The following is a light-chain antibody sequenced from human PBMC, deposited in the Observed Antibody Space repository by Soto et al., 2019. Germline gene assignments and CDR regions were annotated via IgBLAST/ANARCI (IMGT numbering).Light chain of an antibody. Sequence: DIQMTQSPATLSASVGDRVTITCRASQNIDGWLAWYQQKPGKAPKVLISAASSLEGGVPSRFSGSGYGTEFTLTISGLRPDDFATYYCQQYVSYTPWTFGQGTKVEMK. CDR3: QQYVSYTPWT. V-gene: IGKV1-5*01. CDR2: AAS. CDR1: QNIDGW. J-gene: IGKJ1*01.